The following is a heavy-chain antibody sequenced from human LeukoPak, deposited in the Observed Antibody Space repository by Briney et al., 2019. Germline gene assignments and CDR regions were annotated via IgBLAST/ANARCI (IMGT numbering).Heavy chain of an antibody. CDR3: ARLRHLRFLEWLFHSPNYYYYMDV. CDR1: GGSISSYY. D-gene: IGHD3-3*01. V-gene: IGHV4-4*09. J-gene: IGHJ6*03. Sequence: PSETLSLTCTVSGGSISSYYWSWIRQPPGKGLEWIGYIYVTGSTRYNPYLQSRVTISVDTSKNQFSLKLSSVTAADTAVYYCARLRHLRFLEWLFHSPNYYYYMDVWGKGTTVTVSS. CDR2: IYVTGST.